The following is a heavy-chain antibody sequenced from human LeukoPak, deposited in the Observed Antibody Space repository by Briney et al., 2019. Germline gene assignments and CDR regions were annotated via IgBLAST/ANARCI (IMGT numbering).Heavy chain of an antibody. J-gene: IGHJ4*02. D-gene: IGHD6-19*01. CDR3: ARGTLYRGWSYYLDF. V-gene: IGHV4-34*01. Sequence: SETLSLACAVYGGSFSGYYWGWIRQPPGKGLGWIGEINHIGSTNNKPSLKSRVTISVDMSKNHFSLRLRAVTAADTAMYYCARGTLYRGWSYYLDFWGQGSQVTVSS. CDR2: INHIGST. CDR1: GGSFSGYY.